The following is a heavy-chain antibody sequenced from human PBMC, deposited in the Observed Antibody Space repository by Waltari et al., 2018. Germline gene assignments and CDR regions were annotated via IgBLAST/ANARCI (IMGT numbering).Heavy chain of an antibody. V-gene: IGHV3-11*01. Sequence: KPGGSLRLSCVARGFSFDDHYMSWIRQSPGKGLEWVSYIGTGGGSIYYADSVMGRFTISRDNTKNSLYLQMDYLEPEDTAIYYCAADNGYGDYGFVAYWGQGTMVTVSS. J-gene: IGHJ4*02. D-gene: IGHD4-17*01. CDR1: GFSFDDHY. CDR2: IGTGGGSI. CDR3: AADNGYGDYGFVAY.